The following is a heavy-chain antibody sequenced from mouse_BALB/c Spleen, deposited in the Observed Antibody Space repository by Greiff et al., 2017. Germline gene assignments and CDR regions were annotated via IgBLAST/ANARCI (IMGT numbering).Heavy chain of an antibody. V-gene: IGHV5-6*01. CDR2: ISSGGSYT. CDR1: GFTFSSYG. Sequence: EVKLVESGGDLVKPGGSLKLSCAASGFTFSSYGMSWVRQTPDKRLEWVATISSGGSYTYYPDSVKGRFTISRDNAKNTLYLQMSSLKSEDTAMYYCASGGVRRYFDVWGAGTTVTVSS. J-gene: IGHJ1*01. D-gene: IGHD2-14*01. CDR3: ASGGVRRYFDV.